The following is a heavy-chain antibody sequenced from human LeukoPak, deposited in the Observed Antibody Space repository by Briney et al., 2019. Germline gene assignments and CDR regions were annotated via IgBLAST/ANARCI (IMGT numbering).Heavy chain of an antibody. Sequence: SETLSLTCTVSGGSISTYYWNWIRQPAGKGLEWIGRIYSSGSTNYNASLKSRVTLSLDTSKNQFSLKLTSVTAADTAVYYCARWPTTQGTFDIWGQGTMVTVS. V-gene: IGHV4-4*07. CDR1: GGSISTYY. CDR2: IYSSGST. J-gene: IGHJ3*02. CDR3: ARWPTTQGTFDI. D-gene: IGHD1-1*01.